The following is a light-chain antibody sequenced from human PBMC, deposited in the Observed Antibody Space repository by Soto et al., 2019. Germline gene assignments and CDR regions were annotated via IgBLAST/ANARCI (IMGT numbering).Light chain of an antibody. Sequence: EIVLTQSPATLSLSPGERATLSCRANESISKYLAWYQQKPGQAPRLLIYDASNRATGTPDRFSGSGSGTDFTLTISRLEPEDFAVYYCQHYETFGQGTKVDIK. CDR3: QHYET. CDR1: ESISKY. V-gene: IGKV3-11*01. J-gene: IGKJ1*01. CDR2: DAS.